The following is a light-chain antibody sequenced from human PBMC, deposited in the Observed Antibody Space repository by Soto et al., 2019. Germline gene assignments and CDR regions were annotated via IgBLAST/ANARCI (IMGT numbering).Light chain of an antibody. CDR3: QQYNSFWT. J-gene: IGKJ1*01. CDR2: KTS. V-gene: IGKV1-5*03. Sequence: DIQMTRSPSTLSASVGDRVTITCRASQSINSWLAWYQQKPGKAPKLLIYKTSSLESGVPSRFSGSGAGTEFTLTISSLQPDDFATYYCQQYNSFWTFGQGTKVETK. CDR1: QSINSW.